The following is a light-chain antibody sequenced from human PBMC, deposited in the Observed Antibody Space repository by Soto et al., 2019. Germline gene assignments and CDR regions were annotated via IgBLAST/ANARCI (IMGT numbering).Light chain of an antibody. Sequence: EIVLTPSQGTLSLSPGERATLSCRASLSVAAKYLAWYQQKPGQAPRLLIHAASNKPTGIPDRFSGSGSGTDLPLTIYCLGAEDFALYYCHQYGTMFNFGGGTKVEIK. CDR3: HQYGTMFN. V-gene: IGKV3-20*01. CDR2: AAS. CDR1: LSVAAKY. J-gene: IGKJ4*01.